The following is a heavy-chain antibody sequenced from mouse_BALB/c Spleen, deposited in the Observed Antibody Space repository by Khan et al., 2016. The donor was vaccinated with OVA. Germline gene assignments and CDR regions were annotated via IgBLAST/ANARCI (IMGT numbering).Heavy chain of an antibody. V-gene: IGHV1-4*01. CDR2: INPSSGYT. Sequence: VELVESGAELARPGASVKMSCKASGYTFTSYTMHWVKQRPGQGLEWIGYINPSSGYTKYNQKCKDKATLTADKSSSTAYMQLSSLTSEDSAVYYCARTQERWGQGTTLTVSS. CDR1: GYTFTSYT. D-gene: IGHD3-2*02. J-gene: IGHJ2*01. CDR3: ARTQER.